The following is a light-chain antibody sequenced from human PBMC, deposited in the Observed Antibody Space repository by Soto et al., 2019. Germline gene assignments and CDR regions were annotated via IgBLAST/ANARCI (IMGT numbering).Light chain of an antibody. CDR2: GAS. J-gene: IGKJ2*01. CDR1: QSVSSVS. Sequence: EIVLTQSPGTLSLSPGERATLSCRASQSVSSVSLAWYQQKPGQAPRLLVYGASTRATGIPDRFSGSGSGTDFTLTISSLEPEDFAVYYCQQYGGSPLVTFGQGTKLESK. CDR3: QQYGGSPLVT. V-gene: IGKV3-20*01.